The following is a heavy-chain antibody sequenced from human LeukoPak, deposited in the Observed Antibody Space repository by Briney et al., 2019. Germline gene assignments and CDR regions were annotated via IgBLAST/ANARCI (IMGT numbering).Heavy chain of an antibody. Sequence: GGSLRLSCAASGFTFSSFVMSWVRQAPGKGLEWVSSISGSGVYKYYTDSVKGRFTISRDNSKNTLYVQMNSLRAEDTAVYYCAKVSCTGGTCSSFDYWGQETLATVSS. D-gene: IGHD2-8*02. CDR3: AKVSCTGGTCSSFDY. J-gene: IGHJ4*02. CDR2: ISGSGVYK. V-gene: IGHV3-23*01. CDR1: GFTFSSFV.